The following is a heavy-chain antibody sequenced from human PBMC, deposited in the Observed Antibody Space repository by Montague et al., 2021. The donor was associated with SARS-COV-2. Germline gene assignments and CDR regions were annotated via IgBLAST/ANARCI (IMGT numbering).Heavy chain of an antibody. CDR3: ARELYTDIVVVPAALRKHWYFDL. CDR2: IYSGCST. J-gene: IGHJ2*01. V-gene: IGHV3-66*02. D-gene: IGHD2-2*01. Sequence: SLSLSCAASGFTVSSNYMSWVRQAPGKGLEWVSVIYSGCSTYYADSVKXRFTISRDNSKNTLYLQMNSLRAEDTAVYYCARELYTDIVVVPAALRKHWYFDLWGRGTLVTVSS. CDR1: GFTVSSNY.